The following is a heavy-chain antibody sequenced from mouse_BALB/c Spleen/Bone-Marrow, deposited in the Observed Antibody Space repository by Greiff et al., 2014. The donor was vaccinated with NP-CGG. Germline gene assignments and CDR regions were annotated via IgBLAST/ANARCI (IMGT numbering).Heavy chain of an antibody. CDR3: ARRDGSYFDY. V-gene: IGHV1-54*01. CDR2: INPGSDGT. CDR1: GYAFTNYL. J-gene: IGHJ2*01. D-gene: IGHD3-3*01. Sequence: VQLQQSGAELVRPGTSVKVSCKASGYAFTNYLIEWVKQRPGQGLEWIGMINPGSDGTNYNKKFKGKATLTADKSSSTAYMQLSSLTSDDSAVYFCARRDGSYFDYWGQGTTLTVSS.